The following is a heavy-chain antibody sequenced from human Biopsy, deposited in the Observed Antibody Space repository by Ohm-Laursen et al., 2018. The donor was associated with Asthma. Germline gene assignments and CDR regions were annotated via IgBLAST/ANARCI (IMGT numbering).Heavy chain of an antibody. D-gene: IGHD6-19*01. Sequence: SDTLSLTCNVSGGSINIGDYYWSWIRQHPVKGLEWIGHIYYSGSTYYNPSLKSRVSISLDTSKNQFSLSLTSVTAADTAVYYCARASVAASSNWFDPWGQGTLVTVSS. CDR3: ARASVAASSNWFDP. CDR2: IYYSGST. V-gene: IGHV4-30-4*02. CDR1: GGSINIGDYY. J-gene: IGHJ5*02.